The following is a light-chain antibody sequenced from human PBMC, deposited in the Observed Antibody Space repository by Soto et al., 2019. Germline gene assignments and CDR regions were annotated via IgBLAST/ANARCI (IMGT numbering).Light chain of an antibody. V-gene: IGLV1-47*01. CDR2: RNN. CDR3: AAWDDSLSGRV. J-gene: IGLJ3*02. Sequence: QLVLTQPPSASGTPGQRVTISCSGSSSNLGSNYVYWHQQFPGTAPRLLIYRNNQRPSGVPDRFSGSKSGTSASLAISGLRSEDEADYYCAAWDDSLSGRVFGGGTKLTVL. CDR1: SSNLGSNY.